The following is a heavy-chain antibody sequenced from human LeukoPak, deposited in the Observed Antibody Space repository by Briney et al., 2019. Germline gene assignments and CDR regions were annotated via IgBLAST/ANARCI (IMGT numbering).Heavy chain of an antibody. Sequence: GGSLRLSCVASGFAFSSYSMSWVRQAPGKRLEWVSSISSSSSYIYYADSVKGRFTISRDNAKNSLYLQMNSLRAEDTAVYYCARGPVDKYTAMAQPCFDYWGQGTLVTVSS. D-gene: IGHD5-18*01. V-gene: IGHV3-21*01. CDR2: ISSSSSYI. CDR3: ARGPVDKYTAMAQPCFDY. J-gene: IGHJ4*02. CDR1: GFAFSSYS.